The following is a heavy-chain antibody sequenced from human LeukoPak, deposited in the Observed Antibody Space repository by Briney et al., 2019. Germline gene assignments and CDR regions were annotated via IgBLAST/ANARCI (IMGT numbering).Heavy chain of an antibody. CDR3: AKVYAGIVFDH. D-gene: IGHD4-23*01. Sequence: WGSLRLSSSASRFSFSGFAMHWIRQAPGKGREYVSGVSSSGGRTYYTDSLKGRFTVSRDNSKNMMYLHMNSLRVDDTAVYYCAKVYAGIVFDHWGQGTLVTVSS. CDR1: RFSFSGFA. J-gene: IGHJ4*02. V-gene: IGHV3-64D*09. CDR2: VSSSGGRT.